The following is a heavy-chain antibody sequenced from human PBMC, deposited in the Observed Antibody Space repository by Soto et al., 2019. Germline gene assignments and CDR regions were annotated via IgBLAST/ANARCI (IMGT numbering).Heavy chain of an antibody. CDR3: ATDIVVVEAATPRCMDV. CDR2: IIPIFGTA. Sequence: QVQLVQSGAEVKKPGSSVKVSCKASGGTFSIYAISWVRQAPGQGLEWMGGIIPIFGTANYAQQFQGRVTITADETTRTAYMQHSSLRSKDTAVYSCATDIVVVEAATPRCMDVCGHGTTVTVAS. CDR1: GGTFSIYA. J-gene: IGHJ6*02. D-gene: IGHD2-15*01. V-gene: IGHV1-69*01.